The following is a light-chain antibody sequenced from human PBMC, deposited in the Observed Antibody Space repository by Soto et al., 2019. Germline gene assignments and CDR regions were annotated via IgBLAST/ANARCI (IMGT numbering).Light chain of an antibody. CDR3: QHYESFPRT. V-gene: IGKV1-5*03. Sequence: DIQMTQSPSTLSASVGDRVTITCRASQSINNYLAWYQQKPGKAPKLLIYKASTLESGVPSRFSGSGSGTEFTLSISSLQPDDFATYYCQHYESFPRTFGQGTKVEI. J-gene: IGKJ1*01. CDR1: QSINNY. CDR2: KAS.